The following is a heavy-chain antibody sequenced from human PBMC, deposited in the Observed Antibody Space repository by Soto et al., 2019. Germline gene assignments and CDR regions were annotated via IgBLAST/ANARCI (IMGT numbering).Heavy chain of an antibody. CDR2: IKSKTDGGTT. Sequence: EVQLVESGGGLVKPGGSLRLSCAASGFTFSNAWMSWVRQAPGKGLEWVGRIKSKTDGGTTDYAAPVKGRFTISRDDSKNTLYLQMNSLQTEDTAVYYCTTVVVVVADTDYYYYMDVWGKGTTVTVSS. CDR1: GFTFSNAW. V-gene: IGHV3-15*01. D-gene: IGHD2-15*01. CDR3: TTVVVVVADTDYYYYMDV. J-gene: IGHJ6*03.